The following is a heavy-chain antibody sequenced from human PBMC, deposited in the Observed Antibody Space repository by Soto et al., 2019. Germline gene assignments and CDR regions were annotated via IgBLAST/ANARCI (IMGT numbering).Heavy chain of an antibody. Sequence: GGSLRLSCAASGFTFSDYYMTWIRRAPGKGLEWVSYINMGGTTVYYADSVKGRFTISRDNAENSLFLQMNSLRVEDTAVYYCGKENWYPDLWGRGTLVTVSS. CDR2: INMGGTTV. J-gene: IGHJ2*01. V-gene: IGHV3-11*01. CDR1: GFTFSDYY. CDR3: GKENWYPDL.